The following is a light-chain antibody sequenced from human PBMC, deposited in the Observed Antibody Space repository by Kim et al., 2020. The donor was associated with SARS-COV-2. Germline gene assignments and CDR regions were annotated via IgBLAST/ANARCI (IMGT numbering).Light chain of an antibody. Sequence: ASVGDRVTITCRASQNIVDWLTWYQKKPRKAPNLLIYKASTLASGVPSRFSGSGSGTEFTLTINSLQPDDFATYCCQQYYSPFLFTFGQGTKLEI. CDR3: QQYYSPFLFT. CDR1: QNIVDW. CDR2: KAS. J-gene: IGKJ2*01. V-gene: IGKV1-5*03.